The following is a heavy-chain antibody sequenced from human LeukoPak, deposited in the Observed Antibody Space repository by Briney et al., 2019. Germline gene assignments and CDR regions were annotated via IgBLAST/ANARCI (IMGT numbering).Heavy chain of an antibody. CDR2: ISGSGGST. Sequence: GGSLRLSCAASGFTFSSYAMSWVRQAPGKGLEWVSAISGSGGSTYYADSVKGRLTISRDNSKNTLYLQMNSLRAEDTAVYYCAKRAGYDSSGYYYSYYFDYWGQGTLVTVSS. V-gene: IGHV3-23*01. CDR3: AKRAGYDSSGYYYSYYFDY. D-gene: IGHD3-22*01. CDR1: GFTFSSYA. J-gene: IGHJ4*02.